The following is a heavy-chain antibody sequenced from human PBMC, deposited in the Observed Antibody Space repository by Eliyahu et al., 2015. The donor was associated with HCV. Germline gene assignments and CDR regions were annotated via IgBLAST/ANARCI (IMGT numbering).Heavy chain of an antibody. Sequence: EVQLVESGGGLVQPGGSLRLSCAASGFTFSSYWMPWVRQAPGKGLVWVSRINSDGSSTSYADSVKGRFTISRDNAKNTLYLQMNSLRAEDTAVYYCARVEWIHPWYYYGMDVWGQGTTVTVSS. J-gene: IGHJ6*02. D-gene: IGHD5-18*01. CDR1: GFTFSSYW. CDR3: ARVEWIHPWYYYGMDV. V-gene: IGHV3-74*01. CDR2: INSDGSST.